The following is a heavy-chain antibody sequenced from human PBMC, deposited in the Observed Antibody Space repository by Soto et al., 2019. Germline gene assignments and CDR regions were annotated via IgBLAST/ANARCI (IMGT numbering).Heavy chain of an antibody. D-gene: IGHD6-13*01. Sequence: SETLSLTCTVSGGSISSYYCSWIRQPAGKGLEWIGRIYTSGSTNYNPSLRSRVTMSVDTSKNQFSPKLSSVTAANTAVYYCARDGTGMAAAGWIDYWGQGTMVTVSS. J-gene: IGHJ4*02. CDR1: GGSISSYY. CDR2: IYTSGST. V-gene: IGHV4-4*07. CDR3: ARDGTGMAAAGWIDY.